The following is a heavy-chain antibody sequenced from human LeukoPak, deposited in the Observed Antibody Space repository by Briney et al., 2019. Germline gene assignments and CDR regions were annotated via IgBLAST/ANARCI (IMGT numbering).Heavy chain of an antibody. D-gene: IGHD3-16*02. J-gene: IGHJ5*02. CDR2: IYYSGST. CDR1: GGSISSGGYY. Sequence: PSETLSLTCTVSGGSISSGGYYWSWIRQPPGKGLEWIGYIYYSGSTYYNPSLKSRVTISVDTSKNQFSLKLSSVTAADTAVYYCAVYDYVWGSYRTWGQGTLVTVSS. V-gene: IGHV4-30-4*01. CDR3: AVYDYVWGSYRT.